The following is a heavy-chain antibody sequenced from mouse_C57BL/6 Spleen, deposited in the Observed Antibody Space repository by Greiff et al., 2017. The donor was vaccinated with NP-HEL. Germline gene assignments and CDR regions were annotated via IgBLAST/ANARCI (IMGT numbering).Heavy chain of an antibody. Sequence: QVQLQQSGPELVKPGASVKISCKASGYAFSSSWMNWVKQRPGKGLEWIGRIDPANGNTKYAPKFQGKATITADTSSNTAYLQLSSLTSEDTAIYYCARAPYYFYAMDYWGQGTSVTVSS. V-gene: IGHV1-82*01. D-gene: IGHD1-1*01. CDR2: IDPANGNT. CDR3: ARAPYYFYAMDY. CDR1: GYAFSSSW. J-gene: IGHJ4*01.